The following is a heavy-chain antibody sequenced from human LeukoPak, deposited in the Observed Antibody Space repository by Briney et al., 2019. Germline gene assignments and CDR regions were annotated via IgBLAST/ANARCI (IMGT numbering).Heavy chain of an antibody. V-gene: IGHV1-2*02. CDR2: ITPNSGGT. CDR1: GYTFTGYY. J-gene: IGHJ6*03. Sequence: ASVKVSCKASGYTFTGYYMHWVRHAPAQGLEWMGWITPNSGGTNYAQKFQGRVTMTRDTSISTAYMELSRLRSDDTAVYYCARVHRGPAYYYGSGSYSPTNYYMDVWGKGTTVTVSS. D-gene: IGHD3-10*01. CDR3: ARVHRGPAYYYGSGSYSPTNYYMDV.